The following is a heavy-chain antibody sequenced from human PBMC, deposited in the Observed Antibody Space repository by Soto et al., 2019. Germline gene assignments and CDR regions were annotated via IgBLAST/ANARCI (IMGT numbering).Heavy chain of an antibody. J-gene: IGHJ6*03. CDR1: GGSISSSSYY. CDR2: IYYSGST. D-gene: IGHD3-10*01. V-gene: IGHV4-39*01. Sequence: QLQLQESGPGLVKPSETLSLTCTVSGGSISSSSYYWGWIRQPPGKGLEWIGSIYYSGSTYYNPSLKSRVTISVDTSMNQFSLKLSSVTAADTAVYYCARHVRAIGSGSYQHYYYMDVWGKGTTVTVSS. CDR3: ARHVRAIGSGSYQHYYYMDV.